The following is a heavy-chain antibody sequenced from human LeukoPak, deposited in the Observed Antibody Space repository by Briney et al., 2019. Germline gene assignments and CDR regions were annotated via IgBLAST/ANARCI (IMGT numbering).Heavy chain of an antibody. V-gene: IGHV7-4-1*02. CDR3: ARVGKYSGSCPDY. D-gene: IGHD1-26*01. CDR2: INTKTGNP. J-gene: IGHJ4*02. Sequence: ASVKVSCKASGYTFTSYYMHWVRQAPGQGLEWMGWINTKTGNPTYAQGFTGRFVLSLDTSVSTTYLQISSLKAEDTAVYYCARVGKYSGSCPDYWGQGTLVTVSS. CDR1: GYTFTSYY.